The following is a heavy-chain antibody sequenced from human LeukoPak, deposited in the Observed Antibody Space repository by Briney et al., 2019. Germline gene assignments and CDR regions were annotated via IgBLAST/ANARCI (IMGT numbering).Heavy chain of an antibody. CDR3: ATEIIFGAKNAFDI. V-gene: IGHV1-24*01. CDR2: FDPEDGET. D-gene: IGHD3-3*01. J-gene: IGHJ3*02. CDR1: GYTFTSYG. Sequence: ASVKVSCKASGYTFTSYGISWVRQAPGQGLEWMGGFDPEDGETIYAQKFQGRVTMTEDTSTDTAYMELSSLRSEDTAVYYCATEIIFGAKNAFDIWGQGTMVTVSS.